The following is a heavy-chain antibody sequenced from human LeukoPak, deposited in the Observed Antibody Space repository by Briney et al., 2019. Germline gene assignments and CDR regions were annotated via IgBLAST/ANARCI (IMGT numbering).Heavy chain of an antibody. Sequence: PSETLSLTCTVSGGSISSYYWSWIRQPPGKGLEWIGYIYYSGSTNYNPSLKSRVTISVDTSKNQFSLKLSSVTAADTAVYYCARAPRTTFGCWFDPWGQGTLVTVSS. CDR1: GGSISSYY. CDR3: ARAPRTTFGCWFDP. D-gene: IGHD3-16*01. V-gene: IGHV4-59*01. J-gene: IGHJ5*02. CDR2: IYYSGST.